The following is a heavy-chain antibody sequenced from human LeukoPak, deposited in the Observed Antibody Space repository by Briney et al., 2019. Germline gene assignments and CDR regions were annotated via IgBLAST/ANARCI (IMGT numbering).Heavy chain of an antibody. V-gene: IGHV3-33*01. CDR1: GFTFSSYG. D-gene: IGHD2-15*01. CDR2: IWYDGSNK. J-gene: IGHJ4*02. CDR3: VRDTSYCSGGRCFATYSFDY. Sequence: PGGSLRLSCAASGFTFSSYGMHWVRQAPGKGLEWVAVIWYDGSNKFYADSVKGRFTISRDNSKNTLYLQMSSLRAEDTAVYYCVRDTSYCSGGRCFATYSFDYWGQGTRVTVSS.